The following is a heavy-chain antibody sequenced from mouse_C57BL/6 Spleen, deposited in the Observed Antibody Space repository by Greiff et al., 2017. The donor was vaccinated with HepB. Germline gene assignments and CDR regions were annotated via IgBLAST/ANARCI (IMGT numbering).Heavy chain of an antibody. D-gene: IGHD1-1*02. CDR2: IDPETGGT. CDR3: TRPYYGPYAMDY. J-gene: IGHJ4*01. V-gene: IGHV1-15*01. CDR1: GYTFTDYE. Sequence: QVQLQQSGAELVRPGASVTLSCKASGYTFTDYEMHWVKQTPVHGLEWIGAIDPETGGTAYNQKFKGKAILTADKSSSTAYMELRSLTSEDSAVYYCTRPYYGPYAMDYWGQGTSVTVSS.